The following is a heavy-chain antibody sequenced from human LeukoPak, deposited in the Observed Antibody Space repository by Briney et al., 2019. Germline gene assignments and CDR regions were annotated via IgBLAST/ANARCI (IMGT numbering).Heavy chain of an antibody. D-gene: IGHD6-13*01. CDR2: IYYSGRT. V-gene: IGHV4-59*01. Sequence: SETLSLTCTVSGGSISSYYWSWIRQPPGKGLEWIGYIYYSGRTNYNPSLKSRVTISVDTSKNQFSLKLSSVTAADTAVYYCARARQQLAYYFDYWGEGTLVTVFS. CDR1: GGSISSYY. CDR3: ARARQQLAYYFDY. J-gene: IGHJ4*02.